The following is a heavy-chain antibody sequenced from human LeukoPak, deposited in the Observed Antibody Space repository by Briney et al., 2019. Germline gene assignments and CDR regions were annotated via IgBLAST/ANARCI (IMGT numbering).Heavy chain of an antibody. Sequence: TSETLSLTCTVSGGSISSYYWSWIRQPPGKGLEWIGYIYYSGSTNHNPSLKSRVTISVDTSKNQFSLKLSSVTAADTAVYYCARVGRSFDYWGQGTLVTVSS. V-gene: IGHV4-59*12. CDR1: GGSISSYY. CDR3: ARVGRSFDY. J-gene: IGHJ4*02. CDR2: IYYSGST.